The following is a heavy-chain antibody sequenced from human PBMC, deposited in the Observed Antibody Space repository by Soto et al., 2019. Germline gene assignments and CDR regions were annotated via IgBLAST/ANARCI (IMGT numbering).Heavy chain of an antibody. J-gene: IGHJ4*02. CDR1: GFTFNNYA. V-gene: IGHV3-23*01. Sequence: GGSLRLSCAASGFTFNNYAMSWVRQAPGKGLGWVSAISGSGGGTYYADSVKGRFTISRDNSKNTLYLQMNSLRAEDTAVYYCAKGYYYDSSVPTGYFDYWGQGTLVTVSS. D-gene: IGHD3-22*01. CDR2: ISGSGGGT. CDR3: AKGYYYDSSVPTGYFDY.